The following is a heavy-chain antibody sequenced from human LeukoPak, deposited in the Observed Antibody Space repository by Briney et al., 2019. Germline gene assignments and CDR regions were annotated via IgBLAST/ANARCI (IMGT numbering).Heavy chain of an antibody. Sequence: SETLSLTCTVSGGSISRYYWSWIRQPPGKGLEWIGYIYYSGSTNYNPSLKSRVTISVDTSKNQFSLKLSSVTAADTAVYYCARPRVRGVIIRGFDYWGQGTLVTVSS. D-gene: IGHD3-10*01. CDR2: IYYSGST. J-gene: IGHJ4*01. CDR3: ARPRVRGVIIRGFDY. V-gene: IGHV4-59*12. CDR1: GGSISRYY.